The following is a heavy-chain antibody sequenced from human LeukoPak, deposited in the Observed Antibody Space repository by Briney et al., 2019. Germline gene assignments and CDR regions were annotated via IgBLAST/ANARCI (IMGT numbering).Heavy chain of an antibody. Sequence: GRSLRLSCAASGFTFSSYAIHWARQAPGKGLEWVAVIWFDGSQKYYADSVKGRFTISRDNSKNTLYLQMDSLRADDTAVYYCARYYGTISSYDYWGQGTLVTVSS. V-gene: IGHV3-33*08. CDR2: IWFDGSQK. CDR1: GFTFSSYA. J-gene: IGHJ4*02. D-gene: IGHD3-3*01. CDR3: ARYYGTISSYDY.